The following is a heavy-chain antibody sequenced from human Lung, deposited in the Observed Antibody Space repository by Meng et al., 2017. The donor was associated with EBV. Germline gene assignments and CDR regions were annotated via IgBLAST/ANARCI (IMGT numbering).Heavy chain of an antibody. Sequence: QVLLLQFGPGETEHGASVRAPFMAPGNTFDSHGSCWLLRDPGKGLECIEWFVNYVDHNPAPRFKSRVTMTTDTAKSTAYMVLRSLRSVDSPVYYCARVEVGITSGDYWGQGTLVTVSS. V-gene: IGHV1-18*01. CDR1: GNTFDSHG. D-gene: IGHD1-26*01. CDR2: FVNYVDH. J-gene: IGHJ4*02. CDR3: ARVEVGITSGDY.